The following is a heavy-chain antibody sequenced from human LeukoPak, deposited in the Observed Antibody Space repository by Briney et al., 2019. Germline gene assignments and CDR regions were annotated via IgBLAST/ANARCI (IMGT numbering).Heavy chain of an antibody. J-gene: IGHJ4*02. V-gene: IGHV4-4*07. CDR2: IYTSGST. CDR1: GGSISSYY. D-gene: IGHD3-3*01. Sequence: SETLSLTCTVSGGSISSYYWSWIRRPAGKGLEWIGRIYTSGSTNYNPSLKSRVTMSVDTSKNQFSLKLSSVTAADTAVYYCAREGREITIFGVVISHFDYWGQGTLVTVSS. CDR3: AREGREITIFGVVISHFDY.